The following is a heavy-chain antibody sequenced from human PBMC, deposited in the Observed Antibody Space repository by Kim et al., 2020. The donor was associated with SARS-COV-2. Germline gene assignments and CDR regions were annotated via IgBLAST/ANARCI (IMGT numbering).Heavy chain of an antibody. CDR3: ARGVVVAPTPARGWFDP. CDR2: IYYSGST. V-gene: IGHV4-31*03. D-gene: IGHD2-15*01. Sequence: SETLSLTCTVSGGSISSGGYYWSWIRQHPGKGLEWIGYIYYSGSTYYNPSLKSRVTISVDTSKNQFSLKLSSVTAADTAVYYCARGVVVAPTPARGWFDPWGQGTLVTVSS. J-gene: IGHJ5*02. CDR1: GGSISSGGYY.